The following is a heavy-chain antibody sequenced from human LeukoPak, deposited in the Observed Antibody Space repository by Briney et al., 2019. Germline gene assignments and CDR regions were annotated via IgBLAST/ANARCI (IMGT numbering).Heavy chain of an antibody. V-gene: IGHV3-48*01. CDR2: ISSSSSTI. CDR1: GFTFSSYS. CDR3: ARSRLPYYYYYMDV. Sequence: GGSLRLSCAASGFTFSSYSMNWVRQAPGKGLEWVSYISSSSSTIYYADSVKGRFTISRDNSKNTLYLQMNSLRAEDTAVYYCARSRLPYYYYYMDVWGKGTTVTVSS. J-gene: IGHJ6*03.